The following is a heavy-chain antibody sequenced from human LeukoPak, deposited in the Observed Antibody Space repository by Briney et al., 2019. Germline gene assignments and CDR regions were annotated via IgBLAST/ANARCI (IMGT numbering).Heavy chain of an antibody. CDR3: ARVRRGLSCFDY. Sequence: SETLSLTCTVSGGSISSYYWSWIRQPPGKGLEWIGYIYYSGSTNYNPSLKSRVTISVDTSKNQFSLKLSSVTAADTAVYYCARVRRGLSCFDYWGQGTLVTVSS. J-gene: IGHJ4*02. CDR1: GGSISSYY. CDR2: IYYSGST. V-gene: IGHV4-59*01. D-gene: IGHD1-26*01.